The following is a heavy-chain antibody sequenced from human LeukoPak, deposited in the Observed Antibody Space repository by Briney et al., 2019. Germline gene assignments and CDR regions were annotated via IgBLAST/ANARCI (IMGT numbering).Heavy chain of an antibody. CDR3: AKDAVAACSNGVCYTFYYYHMDV. CDR2: IGYDGSNT. D-gene: IGHD2-8*01. V-gene: IGHV3-30*02. CDR1: GFTFSSYG. Sequence: PGGSLRLSCAASGFTFSSYGMHWVRQAPGKGLEWVAFIGYDGSNTFYADSVKGRFTISRDNSKNTLYLQMNSLRAEDTSVYYCAKDAVAACSNGVCYTFYYYHMDVWGKGTTVTVSS. J-gene: IGHJ6*03.